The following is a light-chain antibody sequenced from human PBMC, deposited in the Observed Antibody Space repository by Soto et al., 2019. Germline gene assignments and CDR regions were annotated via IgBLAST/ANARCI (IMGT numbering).Light chain of an antibody. CDR2: GAS. V-gene: IGKV3-20*01. J-gene: IGKJ1*01. CDR1: QSLTSDY. Sequence: EIVLTQSPGTLSLSPGERATLSCRASQSLTSDYLAWYQQKPGQTPRLLIHGASSRATGIPDRFSGSGSGTDFTLTISRLEPEDSAVYYCQQSGWPFGQGTKVEIK. CDR3: QQSGWP.